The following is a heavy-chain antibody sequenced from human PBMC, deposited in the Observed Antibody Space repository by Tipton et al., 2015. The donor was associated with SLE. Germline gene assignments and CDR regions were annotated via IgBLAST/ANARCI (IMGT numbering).Heavy chain of an antibody. CDR1: GGSFSGYY. Sequence: TLSLTCAVYGGSFSGYYWTWIRQLPGKGLEWIGYIYYSGSTSYGSSLKSRLTISMDTSKNQFSLKLTSVTAADTAMYYCARVERWVQNRGVDSWGQGTLVTVSS. V-gene: IGHV4-34*09. J-gene: IGHJ5*01. CDR3: ARVERWVQNRGVDS. CDR2: IYYSGST. D-gene: IGHD5-24*01.